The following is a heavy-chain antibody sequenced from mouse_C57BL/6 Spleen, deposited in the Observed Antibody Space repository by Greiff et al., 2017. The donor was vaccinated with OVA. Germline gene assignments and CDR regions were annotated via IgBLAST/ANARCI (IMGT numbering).Heavy chain of an antibody. CDR3: ARYFITTVVADY. D-gene: IGHD1-1*01. J-gene: IGHJ2*01. Sequence: VQLQQSGAELVKPGASVKMSCKASGYTFTSYWITWVKQRPGQGLEWIGDIYPGSGSTNYNEKFKSKATLTVDTSSSTAYMQLSSLTSEDSAVYYCARYFITTVVADYWGQGTTLTVSS. CDR2: IYPGSGST. V-gene: IGHV1-55*01. CDR1: GYTFTSYW.